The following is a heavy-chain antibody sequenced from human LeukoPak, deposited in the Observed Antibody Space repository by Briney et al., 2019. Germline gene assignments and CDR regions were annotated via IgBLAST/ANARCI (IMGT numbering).Heavy chain of an antibody. CDR2: IYHSGST. J-gene: IGHJ4*02. D-gene: IGHD3-10*01. Sequence: SETLSLTCAVSGGSINSGGYSWNWIRQPPGKGLEWIGYIYHSGSTYYNPSLKSRVTISVDRSKNQFSLKLSSVTAADTAVYYCARGAYYGSGSYPLAIDYWGQGTLVTVSS. V-gene: IGHV4-30-2*01. CDR1: GGSINSGGYS. CDR3: ARGAYYGSGSYPLAIDY.